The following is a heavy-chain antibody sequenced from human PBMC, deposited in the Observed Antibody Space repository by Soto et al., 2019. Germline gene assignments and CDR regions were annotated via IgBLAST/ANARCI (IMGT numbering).Heavy chain of an antibody. J-gene: IGHJ4*02. Sequence: GGSLRLSCAASGFTFSSYAMSWVRQAPGKGLEWVSAISGSGGSTYYADSVKGRFTISRDNSKNTRYLQMNSLRAEDTAVYYCAKDNEYYYDSSGWADYWGQGTLVTVSS. CDR3: AKDNEYYYDSSGWADY. CDR2: ISGSGGST. D-gene: IGHD3-22*01. CDR1: GFTFSSYA. V-gene: IGHV3-23*01.